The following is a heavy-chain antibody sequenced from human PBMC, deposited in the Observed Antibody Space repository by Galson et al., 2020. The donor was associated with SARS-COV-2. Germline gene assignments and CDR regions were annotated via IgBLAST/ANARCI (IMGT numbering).Heavy chain of an antibody. Sequence: SETLSLTCTVSGDSISSSHFYWSWIRQPPGKGLEWIGYIFHSGSTYYNPSLKSRVSISVDTSKNQFSLKLISVTASDTAVYYCARDSQYTAPYYHGMDVWGRGITVTVSS. J-gene: IGHJ6*02. V-gene: IGHV4-30-4*01. D-gene: IGHD5-18*01. CDR1: GDSISSSHFY. CDR2: IFHSGST. CDR3: ARDSQYTAPYYHGMDV.